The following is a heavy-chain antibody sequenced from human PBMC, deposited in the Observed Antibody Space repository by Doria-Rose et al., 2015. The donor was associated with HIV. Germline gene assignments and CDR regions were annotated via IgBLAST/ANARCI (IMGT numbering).Heavy chain of an antibody. Sequence: QAPGQGLEWMGGIIPIFGTANYAQKLQGRVTITADESTSTAYMELSSLRSEDTAVYYCARVREGAVVIRVWAFDIWGQGTMVT. D-gene: IGHD3-22*01. J-gene: IGHJ3*02. CDR3: ARVREGAVVIRVWAFDI. CDR2: IIPIFGTA. V-gene: IGHV1-69*01.